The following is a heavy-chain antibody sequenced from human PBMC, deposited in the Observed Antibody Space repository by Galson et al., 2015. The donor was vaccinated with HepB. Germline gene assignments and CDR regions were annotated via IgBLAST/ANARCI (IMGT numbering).Heavy chain of an antibody. Sequence: LRLSCAASGFTFDAHGMNWVRQAPGKGLEWVSGLTWNGGSIGYADSVKGRYIISRDNAKNTLYLQMNSLRAEDTALYYCARDVAYIAFGIWGQGTMVTVSS. J-gene: IGHJ3*02. CDR1: GFTFDAHG. D-gene: IGHD1-14*01. V-gene: IGHV3-20*04. CDR3: ARDVAYIAFGI. CDR2: LTWNGGSI.